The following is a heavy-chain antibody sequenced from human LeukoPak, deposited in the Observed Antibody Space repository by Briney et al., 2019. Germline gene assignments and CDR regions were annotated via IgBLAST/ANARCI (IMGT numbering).Heavy chain of an antibody. CDR3: AKDRGDSYGHFDY. CDR2: ISGSGGST. V-gene: IGHV3-23*01. J-gene: IGHJ4*02. CDR1: GFTFSSYA. Sequence: GGSLRLSCAASGFTFSSYAMSWVRQAPGKGLEWVSAISGSGGSTYYADSVKGRFTISRDNSKNTLCLQMNSLRAEDTAVYYCAKDRGDSYGHFDYWGQGTLVTVSS. D-gene: IGHD5-18*01.